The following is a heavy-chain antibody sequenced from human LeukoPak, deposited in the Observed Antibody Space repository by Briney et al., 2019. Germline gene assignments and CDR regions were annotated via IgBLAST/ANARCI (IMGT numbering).Heavy chain of an antibody. CDR3: ARSTIQLELRFDY. J-gene: IGHJ4*02. V-gene: IGHV3-21*04. Sequence: GGSLRLSCAASGFTFSSYSMNWVRQAPGKGLEWVSSISSSSSYIYYADSVKGRFTISRDNAKNSLYLQMNSLRAEDTAVYYCARSTIQLELRFDYWGQGTLVTVSS. CDR1: GFTFSSYS. D-gene: IGHD5-18*01. CDR2: ISSSSSYI.